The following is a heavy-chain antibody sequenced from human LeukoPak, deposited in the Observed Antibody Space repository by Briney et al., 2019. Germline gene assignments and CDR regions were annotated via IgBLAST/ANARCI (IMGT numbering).Heavy chain of an antibody. J-gene: IGHJ4*02. V-gene: IGHV4-4*02. CDR3: ARDRRYYDSSAYIRGFDY. Sequence: SGTLSLTCAVSGGSISSSDWWSWVRQPPGKGLEWIGEIYHSGSTNYNPSLKSRVTISEDKSKNQFSLNLSSVTAADTAVYYCARDRRYYDSSAYIRGFDYWGQGTLVTVSS. CDR1: GGSISSSDW. D-gene: IGHD3-22*01. CDR2: IYHSGST.